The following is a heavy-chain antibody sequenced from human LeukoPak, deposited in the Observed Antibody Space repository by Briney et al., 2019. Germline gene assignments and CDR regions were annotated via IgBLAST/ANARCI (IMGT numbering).Heavy chain of an antibody. V-gene: IGHV5-10-1*01. D-gene: IGHD3-22*01. J-gene: IGHJ4*02. CDR2: IDPSDSYT. Sequence: GESLKISCKGSGYSFTNYWISWVRQMPGKGLEWMGRIDPSDSYTNYSPSFQGHVTISTNKSISTAYLQWGSLKASDTAMYYCARDDSSGYDYWGQGTLVTVSS. CDR3: ARDDSSGYDY. CDR1: GYSFTNYW.